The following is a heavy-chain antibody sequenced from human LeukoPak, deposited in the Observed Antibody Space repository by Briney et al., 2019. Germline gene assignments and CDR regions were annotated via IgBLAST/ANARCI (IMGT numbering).Heavy chain of an antibody. D-gene: IGHD3-3*01. V-gene: IGHV3-48*01. J-gene: IGHJ4*02. CDR2: ISSSSSTI. CDR3: ARDIRFLEWTPIDY. CDR1: GFTFSSYS. Sequence: GGSLRLSYAASGFTFSSYSMNWVRQAPGKGLEWVSYISSSSSTIYYADSVKGRFTISRDNAKNSLYLQMNSLRAEDTAVYYCARDIRFLEWTPIDYWGQGTLVTVSS.